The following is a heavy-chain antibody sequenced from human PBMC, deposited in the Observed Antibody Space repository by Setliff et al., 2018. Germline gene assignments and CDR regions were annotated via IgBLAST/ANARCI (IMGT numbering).Heavy chain of an antibody. V-gene: IGHV4-38-2*02. Sequence: PSETLSLTCTVSGYSISSGYIWGWIRQPPGKGLEWVGNIGHTGSTNYNPSLKSRVTMSVDTSKSQFTLNLFSVTAADTAVYYCARGIKNYYGSGSFYNWGQGTPVTVSS. CDR1: GYSISSGYI. J-gene: IGHJ4*02. CDR2: IGHTGST. CDR3: ARGIKNYYGSGSFYN. D-gene: IGHD3-10*01.